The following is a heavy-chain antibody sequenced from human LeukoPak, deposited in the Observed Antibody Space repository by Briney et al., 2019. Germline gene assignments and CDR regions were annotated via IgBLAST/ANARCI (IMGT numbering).Heavy chain of an antibody. V-gene: IGHV4-39*01. D-gene: IGHD5-18*01. CDR2: VYYSEST. CDR3: ARLTKSLRGYSYAYFDY. Sequence: SETLSLTSTVACGSISSSTNCWGWLRQPPGKGLELIGSVYYSESTFYNPYIKSRLTISVDTSRNQFSLKLSSATAADTAVYYCARLTKSLRGYSYAYFDYWGQGTLVPVSS. CDR1: CGSISSSTNC. J-gene: IGHJ4*02.